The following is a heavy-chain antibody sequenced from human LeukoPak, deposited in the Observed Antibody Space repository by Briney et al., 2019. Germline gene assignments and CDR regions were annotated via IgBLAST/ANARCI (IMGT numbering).Heavy chain of an antibody. D-gene: IGHD3-3*01. V-gene: IGHV3-30*03. CDR2: ISYDGSNK. CDR1: GFTFSSYG. CDR3: ARCRENDFWSGSPVDY. J-gene: IGHJ4*02. Sequence: GGSLRLSCAASGFTFSSYGMHWVRQAPGKGLEWVAVISYDGSNKYYADSVKGRFTISRDNSKNTLYLQMNSLRVEDTAVYYCARCRENDFWSGSPVDYWGQGTLVTVSS.